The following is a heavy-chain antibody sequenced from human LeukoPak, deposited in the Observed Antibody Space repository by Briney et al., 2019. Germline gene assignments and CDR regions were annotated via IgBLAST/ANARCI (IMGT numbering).Heavy chain of an antibody. V-gene: IGHV3-48*03. D-gene: IGHD5-12*01. CDR3: ARDGNSGYDWGAGYYYYYMDV. Sequence: PGGSLRLSCAASGFTFSSYEMNWVRQAPGKGLEWVSYISSSGSTIYYADSVKGRFTISRDNAKNSLYLQMNSLRAEDTAVYYCARDGNSGYDWGAGYYYYYMDVWGKGTTVTISS. J-gene: IGHJ6*03. CDR1: GFTFSSYE. CDR2: ISSSGSTI.